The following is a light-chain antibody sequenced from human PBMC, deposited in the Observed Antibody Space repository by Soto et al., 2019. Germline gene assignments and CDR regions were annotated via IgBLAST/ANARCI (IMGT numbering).Light chain of an antibody. J-gene: IGKJ2*03. CDR3: QQSCSFPYS. CDR1: QTIRSC. V-gene: IGKV1-39*01. Sequence: DIQITQSPASLSAWVGGILTMTCRASQTIRSCLNWYQQKPGKAPKLLINAASTLQSGVPSRFSGSGSGTHFTLTISSLLPEDLATYYCQQSCSFPYSFGLGIKVDLK. CDR2: AAS.